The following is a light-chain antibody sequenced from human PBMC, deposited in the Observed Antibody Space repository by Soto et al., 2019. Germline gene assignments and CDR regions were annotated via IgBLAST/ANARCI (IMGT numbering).Light chain of an antibody. V-gene: IGLV2-23*02. CDR3: CSSVGSPNGV. J-gene: IGLJ3*02. CDR2: EVN. Sequence: QSALTQPASVSGSPGQSITISCTGTSSDVGSCNCVSWYQQHPGKAPTLIIYEVNKRPSGVSNRFSGSKSGNTASLTISGLQAEDEADYYCCSSVGSPNGVFGGGTQLTVL. CDR1: SSDVGSCNC.